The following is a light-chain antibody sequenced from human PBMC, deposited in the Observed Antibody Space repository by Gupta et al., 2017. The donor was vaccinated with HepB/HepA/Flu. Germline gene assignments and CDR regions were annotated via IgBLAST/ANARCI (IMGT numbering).Light chain of an antibody. Sequence: DIVMTQSPDSLAVSLGERATINCKSSQTLLYSSNNKNYLAWYHQKPGQPPKLLFYWASIRESGVPDRFSGGGSGTDFTLTISSLQAEDVGTYYCQQDDSNPQTFGQGTKVEIK. V-gene: IGKV4-1*01. CDR3: QQDDSNPQT. CDR2: WAS. CDR1: QTLLYSSNNKNY. J-gene: IGKJ1*01.